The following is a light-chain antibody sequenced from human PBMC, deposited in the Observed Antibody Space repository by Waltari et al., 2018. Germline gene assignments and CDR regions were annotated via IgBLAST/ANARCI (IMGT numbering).Light chain of an antibody. CDR1: SSNIGAGYD. CDR2: GNS. Sequence: QSVLTQPPSASGAPGQRVPIPCTGSSSNIGAGYDVHWYQHRPGTAPKLHIYGNSIRPSGVPDRFSGSKSGTSASLAITGLQAEDEADYYCQSYDSSLSGGVFGGGTKLTVL. J-gene: IGLJ2*01. CDR3: QSYDSSLSGGV. V-gene: IGLV1-40*01.